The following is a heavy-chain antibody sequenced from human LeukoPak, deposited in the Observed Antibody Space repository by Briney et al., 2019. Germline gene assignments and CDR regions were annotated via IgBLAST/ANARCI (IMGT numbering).Heavy chain of an antibody. Sequence: GGSLRLSCAASGFTFSSYAMSWVRQAPGKGLEWVSAISGSGGSTYYADSVKGRFTISRDNSKNTLNLQMNSLRAEDTAVYYCARGVPYDSWSGPHYSDYWGQGTLVTVSS. CDR1: GFTFSSYA. CDR2: ISGSGGST. D-gene: IGHD3-3*01. J-gene: IGHJ4*02. CDR3: ARGVPYDSWSGPHYSDY. V-gene: IGHV3-23*01.